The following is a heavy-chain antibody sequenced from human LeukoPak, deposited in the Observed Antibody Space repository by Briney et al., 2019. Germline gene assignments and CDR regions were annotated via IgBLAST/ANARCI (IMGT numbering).Heavy chain of an antibody. D-gene: IGHD3-10*01. CDR1: GFTFRSCA. CDR3: AASTMVRGASYSYYGMDV. J-gene: IGHJ6*02. Sequence: GRSLRLSCAASGFTFRSCAMHWVRQAPGKGLEWVALIWYDGSDTYYAASVKGRFTISRDNSKNTLYLQMNSLRAEDTAVYYCAASTMVRGASYSYYGMDVWGQGTTVTVS. CDR2: IWYDGSDT. V-gene: IGHV3-33*01.